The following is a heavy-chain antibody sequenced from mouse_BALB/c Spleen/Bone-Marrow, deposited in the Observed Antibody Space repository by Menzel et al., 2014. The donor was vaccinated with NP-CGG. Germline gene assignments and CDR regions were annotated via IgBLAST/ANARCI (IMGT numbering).Heavy chain of an antibody. J-gene: IGHJ4*01. CDR1: GYTFTDYE. Sequence: VQLVESGAELVRPGASVKLSCKALGYTFTDYEMHWVKQTPVHGLEWIGAIHPGSGGTAYNQKFKGKATLTVDTSSSTAYMQLSSLTSEDTAVYFCARQVRLFYAMDYWGQGTSVTVSS. CDR2: IHPGSGGT. V-gene: IGHV1-15*01. CDR3: ARQVRLFYAMDY. D-gene: IGHD2-14*01.